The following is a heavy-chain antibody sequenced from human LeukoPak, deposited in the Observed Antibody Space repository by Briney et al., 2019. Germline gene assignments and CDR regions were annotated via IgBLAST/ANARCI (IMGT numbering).Heavy chain of an antibody. V-gene: IGHV4-59*01. CDR3: ARGGVAAAGTFDY. CDR2: IYYSGST. D-gene: IGHD6-13*01. CDR1: GGSISSYY. Sequence: SETLSLTCTVSGGSISSYYWSWIRQPPGKGLEWIVYIYYSGSTNYNPSLKSRVTISVDTSKNQFSLKLSSVTAADTAVYYCARGGVAAAGTFDYWGQGTLVTVSS. J-gene: IGHJ4*02.